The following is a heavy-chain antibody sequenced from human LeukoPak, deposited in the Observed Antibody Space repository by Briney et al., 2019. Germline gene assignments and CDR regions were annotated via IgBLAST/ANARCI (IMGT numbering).Heavy chain of an antibody. CDR3: AREAAMVNFDY. CDR2: ISYDGSNK. CDR1: GFTFSSYA. Sequence: GRSPRLSCAASGFTFSSYAMHWVRQAPGKGLEWVAVISYDGSNKYYADSVKGRFTISRDNSKNTLYLQMNSLRAEDTAVYYCAREAAMVNFDYWGQGTLVTVSS. J-gene: IGHJ4*02. V-gene: IGHV3-30*04. D-gene: IGHD5-18*01.